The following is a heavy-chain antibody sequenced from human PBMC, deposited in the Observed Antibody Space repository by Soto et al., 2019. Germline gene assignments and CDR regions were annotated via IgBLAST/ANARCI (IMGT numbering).Heavy chain of an antibody. CDR1: GFTVSSNY. D-gene: IGHD3-22*01. CDR3: AKDSTPYYYDSSGYYPGY. V-gene: IGHV3-23*01. J-gene: IGHJ4*02. CDR2: ISGSGGST. Sequence: GGSLRLSCAASGFTVSSNYMSWVRQAPGKGLEWVSAISGSGGSTYYADSVKGRFTISRDNSKNTLYLQMNSLRAEDTAVYYCAKDSTPYYYDSSGYYPGYWGQGTLVTVSS.